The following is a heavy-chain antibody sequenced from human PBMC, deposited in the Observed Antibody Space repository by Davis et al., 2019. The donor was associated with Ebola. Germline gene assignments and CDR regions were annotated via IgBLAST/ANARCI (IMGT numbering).Heavy chain of an antibody. CDR2: ISSSSSYT. J-gene: IGHJ6*02. CDR3: ARAFTIFGVVINNYGMDV. Sequence: GESLKISCAASGFTFSDYYMSWIRQAPGKGLEWVSYISSSSSYTNYADSVKGRFTISRDNAKNSLYLQMNSLRAEDTAVYYCARAFTIFGVVINNYGMDVWDQGTTVTVSS. D-gene: IGHD3-3*01. V-gene: IGHV3-11*06. CDR1: GFTFSDYY.